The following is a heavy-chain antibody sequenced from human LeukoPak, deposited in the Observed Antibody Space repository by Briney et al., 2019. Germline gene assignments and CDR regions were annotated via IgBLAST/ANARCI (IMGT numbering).Heavy chain of an antibody. V-gene: IGHV4-59*04. CDR3: AGRYGGNDY. Sequence: SETLSLTCTVSGVSISSYYWSWIRQPPGKGLEWIGYIYHSGSTYYNPSLKSRVTISVDRSKNQFSLKLSSVTAADTAVYYCAGRYGGNDYWGQGTLVTVSS. J-gene: IGHJ4*02. CDR2: IYHSGST. D-gene: IGHD4-23*01. CDR1: GVSISSYY.